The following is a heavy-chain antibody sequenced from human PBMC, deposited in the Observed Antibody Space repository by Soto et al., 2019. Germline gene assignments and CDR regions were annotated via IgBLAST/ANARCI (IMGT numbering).Heavy chain of an antibody. J-gene: IGHJ4*02. V-gene: IGHV3-30-3*01. CDR1: GFAFSSYA. D-gene: IGHD5-12*01. CDR2: ISYGGSNK. CDR3: ARDALGRDGYNLGH. Sequence: GGSLRLSCAASGFAFSSYAMHWVRQAPGKGLEWVAVISYGGSNKYYADSVKGRFTISRDNSKNTLYLQMNSLRAEDTAVYYCARDALGRDGYNLGHWGQGTLVTVSS.